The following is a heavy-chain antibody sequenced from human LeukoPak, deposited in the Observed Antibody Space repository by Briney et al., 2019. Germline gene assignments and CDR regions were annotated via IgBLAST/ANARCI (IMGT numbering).Heavy chain of an antibody. D-gene: IGHD3-10*02. Sequence: GGSLRLSCAASGFTVSSNYMSLVRQAPGKGLEWVSVIYSGGSTYYADSVKGRFTISRDNSKNTLYLQMNSLRAEDTAVYYCARDWLFGPTDYWGQGTLVTVSS. CDR2: IYSGGST. J-gene: IGHJ4*02. CDR3: ARDWLFGPTDY. V-gene: IGHV3-66*01. CDR1: GFTVSSNY.